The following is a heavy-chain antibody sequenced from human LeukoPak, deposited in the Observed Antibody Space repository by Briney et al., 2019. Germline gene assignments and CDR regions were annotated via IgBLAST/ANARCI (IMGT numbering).Heavy chain of an antibody. J-gene: IGHJ3*02. CDR1: GFTFSSYA. V-gene: IGHV3-23*01. CDR2: ISGSGGST. CDR3: AKDQTYYYDSSGYYYESSPDAFDI. Sequence: GGPLRLSCAASGFTFSSYAMSWVRQAPGKGLEWVSAISGSGGSTYYADSVKGRFTISRDNSKNTLYLQMNSLRAEDTAVYYCAKDQTYYYDSSGYYYESSPDAFDIWGQGTMVTVSS. D-gene: IGHD3-22*01.